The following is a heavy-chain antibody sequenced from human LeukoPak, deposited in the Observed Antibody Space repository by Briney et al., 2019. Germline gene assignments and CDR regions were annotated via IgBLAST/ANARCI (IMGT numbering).Heavy chain of an antibody. V-gene: IGHV3-9*01. J-gene: IGHJ3*02. Sequence: PGGSLRLSCAASGFTFDVYAMHWVWQAPGKGLEWVSGISWNSGTIGYTDSVKGRFTISRDNAKNSLYLQMNSLRAEDTALYYCAKGMAAAGTDAFDIWGQGTMVTVSS. CDR3: AKGMAAAGTDAFDI. CDR1: GFTFDVYA. CDR2: ISWNSGTI. D-gene: IGHD6-13*01.